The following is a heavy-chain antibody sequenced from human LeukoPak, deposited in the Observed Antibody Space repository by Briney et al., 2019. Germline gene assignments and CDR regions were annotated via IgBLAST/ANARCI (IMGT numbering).Heavy chain of an antibody. Sequence: GGSLRLSCAASGFTFSSYAMSWVRQAPGKGREWVSAISGSGGSTYYADSVKGRFTISRDNTKNTLYLQMNSLRAEDTAVYYCAKAWGATHEFDYWGQGTLVTVSS. J-gene: IGHJ4*02. CDR3: AKAWGATHEFDY. CDR1: GFTFSSYA. V-gene: IGHV3-23*01. D-gene: IGHD1-26*01. CDR2: ISGSGGST.